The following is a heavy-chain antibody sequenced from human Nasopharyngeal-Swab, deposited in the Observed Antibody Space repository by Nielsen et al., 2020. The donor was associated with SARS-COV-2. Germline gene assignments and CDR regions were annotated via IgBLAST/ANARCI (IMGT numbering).Heavy chain of an antibody. J-gene: IGHJ4*02. CDR3: AREGGYSGSYFDY. CDR1: GGTFSSYG. V-gene: IGHV1-69*04. D-gene: IGHD1-26*01. CDR2: IIPILGIT. Sequence: SVKVSCKASGGTFSSYGISWVRQAPGQGLEWMGRIIPILGITNYPQKFQGRVTITADKSTGTAYMELSSLRSEDTAVYYCAREGGYSGSYFDYWGQGTLVTVSS.